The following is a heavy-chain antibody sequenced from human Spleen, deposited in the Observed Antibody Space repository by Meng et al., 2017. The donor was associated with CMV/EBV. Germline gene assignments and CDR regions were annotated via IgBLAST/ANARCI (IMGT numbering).Heavy chain of an antibody. V-gene: IGHV4-4*02. Sequence: QVQLQESGPGLLKPSGTLSLTCAVSGGSISSSNWWSWVRQPPGKGLEWIGEIYHSGSTNYNPSLKSRVTISVDKSKNQFSLKLSSVTAADTAVYYCARGGGLKWELLASGFDYWGQGTLVTVSS. CDR3: ARGGGLKWELLASGFDY. D-gene: IGHD1-26*01. CDR2: IYHSGST. CDR1: GGSISSSNW. J-gene: IGHJ4*02.